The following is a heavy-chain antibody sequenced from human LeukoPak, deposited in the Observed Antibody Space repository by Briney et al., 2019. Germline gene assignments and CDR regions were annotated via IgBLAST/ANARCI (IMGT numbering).Heavy chain of an antibody. V-gene: IGHV3-74*01. J-gene: IGHJ5*02. CDR2: INSDGSST. CDR1: GFTFSSYW. CDR3: ARGEAVAGNWFDP. D-gene: IGHD6-19*01. Sequence: EGSLRLSCAASGFTFSSYWMHWVRQAPGKGLVWVSRINSDGSSTSYADSVKGRFTISRDNAKNTLYLQMNSLRAEDTAVYYCARGEAVAGNWFDPWGQGTLVTVSS.